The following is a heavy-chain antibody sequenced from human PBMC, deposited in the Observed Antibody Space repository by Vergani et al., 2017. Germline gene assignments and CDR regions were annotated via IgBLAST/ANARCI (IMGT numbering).Heavy chain of an antibody. CDR3: ARAGMAAAGIGRNYYYYGMDG. J-gene: IGHJ6*02. D-gene: IGHD6-13*01. Sequence: QVQLQESGPGLVKPSQTLSLTCTVSGGSISSGSYYWSWIRQPAGKGLEWIGRIYTSGSTNYNPSLKSRVTISVDTSKNQFSLKLSSVTAADTAVYYCARAGMAAAGIGRNYYYYGMDGWGQGTTVTVSS. CDR2: IYTSGST. V-gene: IGHV4-61*02. CDR1: GGSISSGSYY.